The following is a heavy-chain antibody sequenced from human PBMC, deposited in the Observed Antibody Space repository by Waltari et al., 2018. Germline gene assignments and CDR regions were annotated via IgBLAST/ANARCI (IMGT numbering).Heavy chain of an antibody. D-gene: IGHD2-21*01. CDR2: IYYSGST. CDR1: GGSISRYY. V-gene: IGHV4-59*01. CDR3: ARYQGLWSAYYFDY. J-gene: IGHJ4*02. Sequence: QVQLQESGPGLVKPSETLSLTCTVSGGSISRYYWSWIRQPPGKGLEWIGYIYYSGSTNYNPSLKSRVTISVDTSKNQFSLKLSSVTAADTAVYYCARYQGLWSAYYFDYWGQGTLVTVSS.